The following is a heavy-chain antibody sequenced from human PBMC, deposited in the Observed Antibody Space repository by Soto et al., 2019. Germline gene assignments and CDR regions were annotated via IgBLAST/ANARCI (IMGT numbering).Heavy chain of an antibody. CDR3: AKDIPGGIPPP. Sequence: SETLSLTCTVSSDSLSGYFWSWIRQPADKGLEWIGRIYGSGTTIYNPSLRGRVTISLDTSKNQFSLRLTSVTAADTAVYYCAKDIPGGIPPPWGHGTLVTVSS. D-gene: IGHD2-8*02. J-gene: IGHJ5*02. CDR2: IYGSGTT. V-gene: IGHV4-4*07. CDR1: SDSLSGYF.